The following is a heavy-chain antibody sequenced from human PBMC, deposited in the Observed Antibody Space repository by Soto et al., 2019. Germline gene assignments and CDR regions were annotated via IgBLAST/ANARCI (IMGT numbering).Heavy chain of an antibody. Sequence: QVQLLESGGGVVQSGRSLRLSCAASGFTFRSYAMHWVRQAPGKGLECVAVIGDDGSNKFSRDYVKGRFTISRDNSKNKRHLKINNLKYQETAVSYCARVDREDIAVVIGARPGEYRVDVCGQGSTVTVS. J-gene: IGHJ6*02. D-gene: IGHD2-15*01. CDR1: GFTFRSYA. CDR3: ARVDREDIAVVIGARPGEYRVDV. CDR2: IGDDGSNK. V-gene: IGHV3-30-3*01.